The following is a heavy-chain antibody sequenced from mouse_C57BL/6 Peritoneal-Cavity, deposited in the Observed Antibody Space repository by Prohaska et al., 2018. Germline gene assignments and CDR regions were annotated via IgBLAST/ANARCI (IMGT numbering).Heavy chain of an antibody. CDR1: GYTFTSYW. V-gene: IGHV1-50*01. J-gene: IGHJ2*01. CDR2: IYPSDSYT. Sequence: QVQLQQPGAELVKPGASVKLSCKASGYTFTSYWMQWVKQRPGQGLEWIGEIYPSDSYTNYNQKFKGKATLTVDTSSSTAYMQLSSLTSEDSAVYYCARGLITTFFDYWGQGTTLTVSS. D-gene: IGHD1-1*01. CDR3: ARGLITTFFDY.